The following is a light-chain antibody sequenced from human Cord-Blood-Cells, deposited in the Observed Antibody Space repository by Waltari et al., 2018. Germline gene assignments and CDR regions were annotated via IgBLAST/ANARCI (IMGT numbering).Light chain of an antibody. J-gene: IGKJ2*01. CDR3: QQYNSYSPYT. CDR2: DAS. CDR1: QSISSW. Sequence: DIQMTQSPSTLSASVGDRVTITCRASQSISSWLAWYQQKPGKAPKLLIYDASSLESGVPSRFSGSGSGTEFTLTIGSLQPDDFAIYYCQQYNSYSPYTFGQGTKLEIK. V-gene: IGKV1-5*01.